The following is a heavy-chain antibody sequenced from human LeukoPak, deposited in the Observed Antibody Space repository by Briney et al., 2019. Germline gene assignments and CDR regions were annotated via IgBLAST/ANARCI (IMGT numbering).Heavy chain of an antibody. CDR3: AKDRCSNGIGCYYYYMDV. D-gene: IGHD2-8*01. CDR2: IQYDGSNE. CDR1: GFIFSSYS. Sequence: GGSLRLSCAASGFIFSSYSMHWVRQAPGEGLEWVAYIQYDGSNEQYADSVKGRFSISRDSSKNILYLQMNSLRAEDTAVYYCAKDRCSNGIGCYYYYMDVWGKGTTVTISS. V-gene: IGHV3-30*02. J-gene: IGHJ6*03.